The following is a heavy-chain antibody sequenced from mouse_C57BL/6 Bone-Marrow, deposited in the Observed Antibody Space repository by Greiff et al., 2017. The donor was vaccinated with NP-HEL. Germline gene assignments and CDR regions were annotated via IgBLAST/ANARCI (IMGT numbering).Heavy chain of an antibody. CDR2: IDPSDSYT. D-gene: IGHD2-4*01. V-gene: IGHV1-50*01. CDR1: GYTFTSYW. J-gene: IGHJ4*01. Sequence: VQLQQPGAELVKPGASVKLSCKASGYTFTSYWMQWVKQRPGQGLEWIGEIDPSDSYTNYNQKFKGKATLTVDTSSSTAYMQLSSLTSEDSAVYYWAMIGGDYWGQGTSVTVSS. CDR3: AMIGGDY.